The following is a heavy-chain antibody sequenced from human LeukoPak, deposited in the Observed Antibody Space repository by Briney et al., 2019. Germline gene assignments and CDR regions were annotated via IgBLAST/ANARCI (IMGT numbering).Heavy chain of an antibody. J-gene: IGHJ4*02. CDR1: GFTFSSYV. CDR2: ISGSGGTT. CDR3: AKDGDQVTVTKFDY. V-gene: IGHV3-23*01. Sequence: GSLSLSCAASGFTFSSYVMSWVRHAPGKGLEWVSGISGSGGTTYHADSVKGRFTISRDNSKNTPYLEMNSPRAEDTAVYYCAKDGDQVTVTKFDYWGQGTLVTVSS. D-gene: IGHD4-17*01.